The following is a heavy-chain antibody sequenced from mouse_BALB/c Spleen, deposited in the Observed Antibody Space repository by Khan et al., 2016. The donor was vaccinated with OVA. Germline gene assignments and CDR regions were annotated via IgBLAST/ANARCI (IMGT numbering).Heavy chain of an antibody. Sequence: EVELVESGGGLVQPGGSRKLSCAASGFTFSSFGMHWVRQAPEKGLEWVAYISSGSSTIYYADTVKGRFTISRDNPKNTLFLQMTSLRSEDTAMYYCARFPLYDGYREDWGKGTTRTVSS. D-gene: IGHD1-2*01. CDR2: ISSGSSTI. CDR1: GFTFSSFG. CDR3: ARFPLYDGYRED. V-gene: IGHV5-17*02. J-gene: IGHJ2*01.